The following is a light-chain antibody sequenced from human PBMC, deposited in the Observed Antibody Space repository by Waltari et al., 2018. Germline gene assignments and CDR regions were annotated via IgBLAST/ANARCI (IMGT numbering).Light chain of an antibody. CDR2: STN. Sequence: QTVVTQEPSLTVSPGGTVTLTCASSTGAVTSGSYPNWFQQKPGQTPRPLIHSTNKRHSGSPGRCAGSLLGGKAALKGAGVQPDGEADYYCLLFLGGDQPHWVFGGGTRLTVL. CDR1: TGAVTSGSY. V-gene: IGLV7-43*01. CDR3: LLFLGGDQPHWV. J-gene: IGLJ3*02.